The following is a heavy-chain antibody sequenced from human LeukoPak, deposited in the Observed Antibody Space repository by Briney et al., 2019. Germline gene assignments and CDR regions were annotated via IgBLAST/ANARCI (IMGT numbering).Heavy chain of an antibody. CDR3: ARVEQGYSSSWYPGY. Sequence: PGGSLRLSCAASVFIFSRYTINSVRQAPGKGLEWVSSIWSDSADIHYAESVKGRFTISRDNAKNSLYLQMNSLRAEDWAVYYCARVEQGYSSSWYPGYWGQGTLVTVSS. V-gene: IGHV3-21*01. J-gene: IGHJ4*02. CDR2: IWSDSADI. D-gene: IGHD6-13*01. CDR1: VFIFSRYT.